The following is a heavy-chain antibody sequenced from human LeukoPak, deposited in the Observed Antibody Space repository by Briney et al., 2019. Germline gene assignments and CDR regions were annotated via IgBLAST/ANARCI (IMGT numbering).Heavy chain of an antibody. CDR3: AKDLKQLANFDY. V-gene: IGHV3-23*01. D-gene: IGHD6-6*01. CDR2: ISDSGGSI. Sequence: PGGSLRLSCAASGFTFSSYAMSWVRQAPGKGLEWVSGISDSGGSIYYAQSVKGRFTISRDNSKNTLYLQMNSLRAEDTAVYYCAKDLKQLANFDYWGQGTLVTVSS. J-gene: IGHJ4*02. CDR1: GFTFSSYA.